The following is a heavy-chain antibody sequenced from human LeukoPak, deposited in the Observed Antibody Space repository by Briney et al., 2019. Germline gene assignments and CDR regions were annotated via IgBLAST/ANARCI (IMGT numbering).Heavy chain of an antibody. D-gene: IGHD6-13*01. Sequence: GGSLRLSCAASGFTFSDYYMSWIRQAPGKGLEWVSYISSSGSTIYYADSVKGRFTISRDNAKNSLYLQMNSLRAEDTAVYYCARGAVGSSWPPRWFDPWGQGTLVTVSA. J-gene: IGHJ5*02. V-gene: IGHV3-11*04. CDR3: ARGAVGSSWPPRWFDP. CDR1: GFTFSDYY. CDR2: ISSSGSTI.